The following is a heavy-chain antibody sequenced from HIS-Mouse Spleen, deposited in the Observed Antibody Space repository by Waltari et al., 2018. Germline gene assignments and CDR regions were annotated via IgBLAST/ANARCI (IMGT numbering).Heavy chain of an antibody. J-gene: IGHJ2*01. V-gene: IGHV4-39*07. CDR2: IYYSGST. CDR1: GGSIRSSSYY. CDR3: AREIPYSSSWYDWYFDL. D-gene: IGHD6-13*01. Sequence: QLHLQDSGPGLVKPSETRSLTSTVSGGSIRSSSYYLGRIRQPPGKGLAWIGSIYYSGSTYYNPSLKSRVTISVDTSKNQFSLKLSSVTAADTAVYYCAREIPYSSSWYDWYFDLWGRGTLVTVSS.